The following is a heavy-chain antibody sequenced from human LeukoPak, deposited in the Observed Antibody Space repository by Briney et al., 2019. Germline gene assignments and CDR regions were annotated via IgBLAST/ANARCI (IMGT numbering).Heavy chain of an antibody. D-gene: IGHD6-13*01. V-gene: IGHV4-34*01. J-gene: IGHJ5*02. CDR2: INHSGST. Sequence: PSETLSLTCAVYGGSFSGYYWSWIRQPPGKGLEWIGEINHSGSTNYNPSLKSRVTISVDTSKNQFSLKLSSVTAADTAVYYCARGKGLREMHTLRTAAGTRCWFDPWGQGTLVTVSS. CDR3: ARGKGLREMHTLRTAAGTRCWFDP. CDR1: GGSFSGYY.